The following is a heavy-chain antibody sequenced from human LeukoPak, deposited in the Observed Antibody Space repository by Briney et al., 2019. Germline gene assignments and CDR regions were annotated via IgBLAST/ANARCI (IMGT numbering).Heavy chain of an antibody. J-gene: IGHJ4*02. Sequence: PSETLSLSCTVSGGAISGYYWSWVRQPAGKGLEWIGRMYSSGSANYNPSLKSRVTISVDTSKNQFSLKLSSVTAADTAVYYCAREVSSREYDILTGYYPAHYYFDYWGQGTLVTVSS. CDR2: MYSSGSA. CDR3: AREVSSREYDILTGYYPAHYYFDY. CDR1: GGAISGYY. D-gene: IGHD3-9*01. V-gene: IGHV4-4*07.